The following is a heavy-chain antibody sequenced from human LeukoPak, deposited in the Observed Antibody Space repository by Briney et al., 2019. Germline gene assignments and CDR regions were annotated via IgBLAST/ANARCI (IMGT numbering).Heavy chain of an antibody. CDR3: AKDLRARYCSGGSCWGAPNA. J-gene: IGHJ5*02. V-gene: IGHV3-23*01. Sequence: GGSLRLSCAASGFTFSSYAMSWVRQAPGKGLEWVSAISGSGGSTYYADSVKGRFTISRDNSKNTLYLQMNSLRAEDTAVYYCAKDLRARYCSGGSCWGAPNAWGKGTLVTVSS. CDR2: ISGSGGST. CDR1: GFTFSSYA. D-gene: IGHD2-15*01.